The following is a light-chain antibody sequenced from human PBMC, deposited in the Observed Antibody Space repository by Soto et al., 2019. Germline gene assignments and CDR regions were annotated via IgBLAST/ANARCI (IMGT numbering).Light chain of an antibody. Sequence: EIVMTQSPVTLSVSPGERATLSCRASQSVRSNLAWYQQKPGQAPSLLIYGAFTRATGIPARFSGTGSGTEFTLTISCLQSEDFATYYCQQYYSYPRTFGQGTKVEIK. J-gene: IGKJ1*01. CDR3: QQYYSYPRT. CDR1: QSVRSN. CDR2: GAF. V-gene: IGKV3-15*01.